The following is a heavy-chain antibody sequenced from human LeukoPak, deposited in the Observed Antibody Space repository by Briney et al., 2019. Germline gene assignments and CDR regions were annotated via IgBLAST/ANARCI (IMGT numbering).Heavy chain of an antibody. Sequence: SETLSLTCTVSGYSISSGYYWGWIRQPPGKGLEWIGSIYHSGSTYYNPSLKSRVTISVDTSKNQFSLKLSSVTAADTAVYYCARGLIGWNGYFDYWGQGTLVTVSS. CDR2: IYHSGST. J-gene: IGHJ4*02. V-gene: IGHV4-38-2*02. D-gene: IGHD6-19*01. CDR1: GYSISSGYY. CDR3: ARGLIGWNGYFDY.